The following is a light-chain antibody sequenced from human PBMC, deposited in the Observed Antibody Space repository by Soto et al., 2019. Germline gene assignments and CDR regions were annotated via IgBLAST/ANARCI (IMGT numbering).Light chain of an antibody. J-gene: IGKJ1*01. CDR1: QTISSW. V-gene: IGKV1-5*03. CDR2: KAS. CDR3: QHYNSYSEA. Sequence: DIQMTQSPSTLSGSVGDRVTITCRASQTISSWLAWYQQKPGKAPKLLIDKASTLKSGVPSRFSGSGSGTEFTLTISSLQPDDFATYYCQHYNSYSEAFGQGSKVDI.